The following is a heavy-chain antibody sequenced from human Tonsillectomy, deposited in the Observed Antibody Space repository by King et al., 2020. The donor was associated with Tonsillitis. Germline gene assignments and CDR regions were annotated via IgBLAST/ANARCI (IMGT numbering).Heavy chain of an antibody. CDR3: ARDRGIGSPFDY. V-gene: IGHV3-21*01. Sequence: QLMQSGGGLVKPGGSLRLSCAASGFTFSTYSMNWVRQAPGKGLEWVSSITYSSNYIYYADSVRGRFTISRDNAKNSLYLQMNSLRAEDTAVYYCARDRGIGSPFDYWGQGTLVTVSS. CDR1: GFTFSTYS. CDR2: ITYSSNYI. J-gene: IGHJ4*02. D-gene: IGHD2-15*01.